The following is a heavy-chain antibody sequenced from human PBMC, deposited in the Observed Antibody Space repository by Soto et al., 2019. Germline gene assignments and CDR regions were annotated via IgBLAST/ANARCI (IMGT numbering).Heavy chain of an antibody. Sequence: PSQTRSLTCTVSGGSISSGDYYWRWSRQPPGKGLEWIGYIYYSGSTYYNPSLKSRVTISVDTSKNQFSLKLSSVTAADTAVYYCAREWGEVGYFDYWGQGTLVTVSS. J-gene: IGHJ4*02. CDR2: IYYSGST. V-gene: IGHV4-30-4*01. CDR1: GGSISSGDYY. D-gene: IGHD1-26*01. CDR3: AREWGEVGYFDY.